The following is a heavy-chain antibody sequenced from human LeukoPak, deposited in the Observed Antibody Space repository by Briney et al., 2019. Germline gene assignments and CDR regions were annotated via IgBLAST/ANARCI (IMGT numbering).Heavy chain of an antibody. Sequence: SQTLSLTCAISGDSVSSNSAAWNWIRQSPSRGLEWLGRTYYRSKWYNDYAVSVKSRITINPDTSKNQFSLQLNSVTPEDTAVYYCAREEGTSGSYSPNWFDPWGQGTLVTVSS. V-gene: IGHV6-1*01. J-gene: IGHJ5*02. D-gene: IGHD3-10*01. CDR1: GDSVSSNSAA. CDR3: AREEGTSGSYSPNWFDP. CDR2: TYYRSKWYN.